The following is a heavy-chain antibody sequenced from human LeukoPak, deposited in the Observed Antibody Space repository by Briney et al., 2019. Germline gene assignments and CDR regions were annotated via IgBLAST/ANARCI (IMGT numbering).Heavy chain of an antibody. J-gene: IGHJ4*02. D-gene: IGHD5-24*01. Sequence: HSGGSLRLSCAASGFTFSSYGMHWVRQAPGKGLEWVAVIWYDGSNKYYADSVKGRFTISRDNSKNTLYLQMNSLRAEDTAVYYCARDRSGERWLQFLGEWGQGTLVTVSS. CDR1: GFTFSSYG. V-gene: IGHV3-33*01. CDR3: ARDRSGERWLQFLGE. CDR2: IWYDGSNK.